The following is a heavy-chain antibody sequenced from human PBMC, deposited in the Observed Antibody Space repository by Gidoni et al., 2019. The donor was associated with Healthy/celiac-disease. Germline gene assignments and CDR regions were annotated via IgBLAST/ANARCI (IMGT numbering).Heavy chain of an antibody. J-gene: IGHJ4*02. CDR1: GGTFSRYP. V-gene: IGHV1-69*01. Sequence: QVQLVPSGAEVKNPGSSVKVSCKASGGTFSRYPISWVRQAPGQGLEWMGGIIPIFGTANYAQKFQGRVTITADESTSTAYMELSSLRSEDTAVYYCASRYCSSTSCYTGAFDYWGQGTLVTVSS. CDR3: ASRYCSSTSCYTGAFDY. D-gene: IGHD2-2*02. CDR2: IIPIFGTA.